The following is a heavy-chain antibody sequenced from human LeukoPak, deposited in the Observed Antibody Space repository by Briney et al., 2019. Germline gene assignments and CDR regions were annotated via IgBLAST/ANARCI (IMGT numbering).Heavy chain of an antibody. D-gene: IGHD3-22*01. V-gene: IGHV3-11*04. Sequence: PGGSLRLSCAASGFTFSDYYMSWIRQAPGKGLEWVSHISSSGSTIYYADSVKGRFTISRDNAKNSPYLQMNSLRAEDTAVYYCASIDELYDSSGYSICWGQGTLVTVSS. CDR3: ASIDELYDSSGYSIC. CDR1: GFTFSDYY. J-gene: IGHJ4*02. CDR2: ISSSGSTI.